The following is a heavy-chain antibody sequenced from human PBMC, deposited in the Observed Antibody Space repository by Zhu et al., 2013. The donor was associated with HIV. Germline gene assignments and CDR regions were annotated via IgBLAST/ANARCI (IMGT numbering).Heavy chain of an antibody. CDR2: VIPFLDTT. D-gene: IGHD4-17*01. Sequence: QVQLVQSGAEVKKPGASVRVSCKASGYIFTDYYIHWVRQAPGQGLEWMGRVIPFLDTTNYAQKFQGTVSITADKSTTTAYMELSSLRSEDTAIYYCATYLLTTGYLDSWGQGTLVTVSS. J-gene: IGHJ4*02. CDR1: GYIFTDYY. V-gene: IGHV1-69*09. CDR3: ATYLLTTGYLDS.